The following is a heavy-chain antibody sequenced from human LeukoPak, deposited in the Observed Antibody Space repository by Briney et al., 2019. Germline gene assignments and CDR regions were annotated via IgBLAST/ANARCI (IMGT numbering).Heavy chain of an antibody. D-gene: IGHD3-10*01. CDR1: GFTFSSYG. CDR2: IWYDGSNK. V-gene: IGHV3-33*01. J-gene: IGHJ5*02. Sequence: GGSLRLSCAASGFTFSSYGMHWVRQAPGKGLEWVAVIWYDGSNKYYADSVKGRFTISRDNSKNTLYLQMNSLRAEDTAVYYCARDCRGRGVRGVTYWFDPWGQGTLVTVSS. CDR3: ARDCRGRGVRGVTYWFDP.